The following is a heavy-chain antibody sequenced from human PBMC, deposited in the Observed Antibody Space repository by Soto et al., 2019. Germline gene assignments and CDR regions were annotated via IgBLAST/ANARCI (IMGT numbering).Heavy chain of an antibody. CDR1: GFTFSSYA. CDR2: ISYDGSNK. V-gene: IGHV3-30-3*01. J-gene: IGHJ5*02. CDR3: ARDLSDTAMVRDRGTCFDH. Sequence: PGGSLGRSCAASGFTFSSYAMHWVRQAPGKGLEWVAVISYDGSNKYYADSVKGRFTISRDNSKNTLYLQMNSLRAEDTAVYYCARDLSDTAMVRDRGTCFDHWGQGTPVTVSS. D-gene: IGHD5-18*01.